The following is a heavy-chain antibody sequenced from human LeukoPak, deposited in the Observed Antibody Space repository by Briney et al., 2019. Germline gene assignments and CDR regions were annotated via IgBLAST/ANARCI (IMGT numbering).Heavy chain of an antibody. CDR3: ARAGLVVPAAIPVGVKDY. V-gene: IGHV1-8*01. Sequence: GASVKVSCKASGYTFTSYDINWVRQATGQGLEWMGWMNPNSGNTGYAQKFQGRVTMTRNTSISTAYMELSRLRSDDTAVYYCARAGLVVPAAIPVGVKDYWGQGTLVTVSS. CDR2: MNPNSGNT. D-gene: IGHD2-2*02. CDR1: GYTFTSYD. J-gene: IGHJ4*02.